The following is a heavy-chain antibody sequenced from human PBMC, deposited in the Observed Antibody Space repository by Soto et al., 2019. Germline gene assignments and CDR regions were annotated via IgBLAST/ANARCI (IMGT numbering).Heavy chain of an antibody. Sequence: QVQLVESGGGVVQPGRSLRLSCAASGFTFRSYAMHWFRQAPGKGLEWVAAISYDENNRYYTDSVKGRFTISRDNSKNTLYLQVNSLRVEDTAVYYCARALDTAMASKDNWFDPWGQGTLVTVSS. D-gene: IGHD5-18*01. CDR3: ARALDTAMASKDNWFDP. J-gene: IGHJ5*02. V-gene: IGHV3-30-3*01. CDR2: ISYDENNR. CDR1: GFTFRSYA.